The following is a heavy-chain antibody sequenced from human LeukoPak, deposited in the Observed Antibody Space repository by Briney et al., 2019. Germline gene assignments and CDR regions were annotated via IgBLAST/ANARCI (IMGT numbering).Heavy chain of an antibody. CDR1: GFTFSSYW. J-gene: IGHJ2*01. D-gene: IGHD4-17*01. V-gene: IGHV3-7*01. CDR3: AKPTVTYNWYFDL. CDR2: IKQDGSEK. Sequence: PGGSLRLSCAASGFTFSSYWMSWVRQAPGKGLEWVANIKQDGSEKYYVDSVKGRFTISRDNAKNSLYLQMNSLRAEDTAVYYCAKPTVTYNWYFDLWGRGILVTVSS.